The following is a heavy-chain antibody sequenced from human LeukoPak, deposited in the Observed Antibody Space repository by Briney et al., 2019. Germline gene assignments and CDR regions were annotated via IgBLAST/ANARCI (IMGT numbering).Heavy chain of an antibody. J-gene: IGHJ4*02. CDR3: AKALGGIFGVVFVL. D-gene: IGHD3-3*01. V-gene: IGHV4-30-4*08. Sequence: PSETLSLTCTVSGGSISGGDYYWSWIRQPPGKGLEWIGYIYYSGSTYYNPSLKSRVTISVDTSKNQFSLKLSSVTAADTAVYYCAKALGGIFGVVFVLWGQGTLVTVSS. CDR1: GGSISGGDYY. CDR2: IYYSGST.